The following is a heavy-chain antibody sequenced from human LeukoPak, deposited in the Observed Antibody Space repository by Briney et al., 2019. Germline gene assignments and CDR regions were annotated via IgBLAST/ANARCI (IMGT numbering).Heavy chain of an antibody. CDR1: GGSISSGDYY. CDR3: ARGRAARRGDFDY. CDR2: IYYSGST. J-gene: IGHJ4*02. V-gene: IGHV4-30-4*01. D-gene: IGHD6-6*01. Sequence: RPSETLSLTCTVSGGSISSGDYYWSWIRQPPGKGLEWIGYIYYSGSTYYNPSLKSRVTISVDTSKNQFSLKLSSVTAADTAVYYCARGRAARRGDFDYWGQGTLVTVSS.